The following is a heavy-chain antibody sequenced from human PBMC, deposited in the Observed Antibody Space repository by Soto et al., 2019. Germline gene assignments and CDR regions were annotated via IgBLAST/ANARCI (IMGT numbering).Heavy chain of an antibody. CDR3: ARGPSTNYYLDR. J-gene: IGHJ4*02. CDR1: GASISTNNW. V-gene: IGHV4-4*02. CDR2: IYHTGSS. Sequence: QVRLQESGPGLVKPSETLSLTCAVSGASISTNNWWTWARQPPGKGLEWIGEIYHTGSSNYNPSLKNRVTISVAKSKNQFSLTLSSVTAADTAVYYWARGPSTNYYLDRWGQGTLVTVSS. D-gene: IGHD1-1*01.